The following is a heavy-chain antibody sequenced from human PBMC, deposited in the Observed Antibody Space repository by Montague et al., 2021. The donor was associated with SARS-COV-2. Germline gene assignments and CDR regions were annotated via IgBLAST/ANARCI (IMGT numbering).Heavy chain of an antibody. J-gene: IGHJ6*02. Sequence: SETLSLTCVVSGGAINSSNCWSWVRQPPGKGLEWIGEIYYSGSTNYNPSLKSRVTIPVDKSKNKLPLQLSSVTAADTAVYYCAREPYYYDSSGYPYYYYYGMDDWGQGTTVTVSS. CDR2: IYYSGST. D-gene: IGHD3-22*01. CDR3: AREPYYYDSSGYPYYYYYGMDD. V-gene: IGHV4-4*02. CDR1: GGAINSSNC.